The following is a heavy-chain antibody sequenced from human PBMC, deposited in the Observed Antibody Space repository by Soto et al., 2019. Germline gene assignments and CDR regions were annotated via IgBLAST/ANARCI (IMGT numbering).Heavy chain of an antibody. J-gene: IGHJ4*02. CDR3: ARGRNGDY. Sequence: QVHLVQSGAEVKKPGASVKVSCKGSGYGFTTYGITWVRQAPGQGLEWMAWISAHNGNTNYAQKLQGRVTVTRDTSTSTAYMELRSLRSDDTAVYYCARGRNGDYWRQGALFPVSS. CDR2: ISAHNGNT. CDR1: GYGFTTYG. V-gene: IGHV1-18*01. D-gene: IGHD1-1*01.